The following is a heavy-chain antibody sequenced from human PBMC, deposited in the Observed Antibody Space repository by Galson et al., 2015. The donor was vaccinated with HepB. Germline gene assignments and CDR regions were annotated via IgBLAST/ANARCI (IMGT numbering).Heavy chain of an antibody. D-gene: IGHD5-18*01. CDR2: INPNSGST. J-gene: IGHJ3*02. Sequence: SVKVSCKASGYTFTGYYLHWVRLAPGQGLEWMGRINPNSGSTNYGQKFQDRVTMTRDTSINTAYMELSRLTSDDTALYYCAGRDTLRGGAAFDIWGRGTMATVSS. CDR1: GYTFTGYY. CDR3: AGRDTLRGGAAFDI. V-gene: IGHV1-2*06.